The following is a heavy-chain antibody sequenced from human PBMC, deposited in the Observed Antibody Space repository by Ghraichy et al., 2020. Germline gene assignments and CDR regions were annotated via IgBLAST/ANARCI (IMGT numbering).Heavy chain of an antibody. CDR2: ISWNSGSI. J-gene: IGHJ3*02. CDR3: AKDRGIPMADDPIDM. D-gene: IGHD6-19*01. CDR1: GFTFDEYA. V-gene: IGHV3-9*01. Sequence: GGSLRLSCAASGFTFDEYAMHWVRQAPGKGLEWVSGISWNSGSIGYADSVKGRFTISRDNAKNSLYLQMNSLRAEDTALYYCAKDRGIPMADDPIDMWGQGTMVTVSS.